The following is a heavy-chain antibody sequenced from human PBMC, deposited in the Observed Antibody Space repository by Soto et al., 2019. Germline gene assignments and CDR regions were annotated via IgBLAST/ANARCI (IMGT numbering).Heavy chain of an antibody. CDR3: ARAVYGDLGHFDL. V-gene: IGHV1-18*04. D-gene: IGHD4-17*01. Sequence: ASVKVSCKASGYTFTSYYMHWVRQAPGQGLEWMGWISAYNGNTNYAQKLQGRVTMTTDTSTSTAYMELRSLRSDDTAVYYCARAVYGDLGHFDLWGRGTLVTVSS. CDR2: ISAYNGNT. CDR1: GYTFTSYY. J-gene: IGHJ2*01.